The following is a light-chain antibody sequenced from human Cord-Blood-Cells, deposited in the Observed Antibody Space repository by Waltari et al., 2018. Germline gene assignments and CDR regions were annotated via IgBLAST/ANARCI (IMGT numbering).Light chain of an antibody. Sequence: QSALTQPRSVSGSPGQSVTISCTGTSRDVGGYKYVSWYQQHPGKAPTLMIYDVSKRPSGVPDRFSGSKSGNTASLTISGLQAEDEADYYCCSYAGSYTWVFGGGTKLTVL. CDR1: SRDVGGYKY. V-gene: IGLV2-11*01. CDR2: DVS. J-gene: IGLJ3*02. CDR3: CSYAGSYTWV.